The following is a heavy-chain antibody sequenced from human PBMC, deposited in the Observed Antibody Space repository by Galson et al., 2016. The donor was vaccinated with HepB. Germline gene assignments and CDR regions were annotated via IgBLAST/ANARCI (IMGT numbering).Heavy chain of an antibody. J-gene: IGHJ2*01. V-gene: IGHV4-39*01. D-gene: IGHD3-10*01. Sequence: SETLSLTCTVSGGSISSGPYYWGWVRQPPEKGLGWIGTIFYSGSTYYNPSLTSRATISMDTSRNQFSLRLTSVTAADTALYFCARRSYSDSGSRWYIDLWGRGALVAVSS. CDR2: IFYSGST. CDR1: GGSISSGPYY. CDR3: ARRSYSDSGSRWYIDL.